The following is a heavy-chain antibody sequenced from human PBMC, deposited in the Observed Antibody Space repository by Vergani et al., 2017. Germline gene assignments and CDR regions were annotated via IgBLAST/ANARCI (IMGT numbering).Heavy chain of an antibody. CDR2: ITGIDASI. J-gene: IGHJ4*02. CDR3: AADPELATACRL. Sequence: EVQLLESGGGLVQPGGSLRLSCAASGFSFNTSPMTWVRQAPGKGLEWVSTITGIDASIYYADSVKGRFRISRDGFEDTLYLQLNSLTAEDTAVYYCAADPELATACRLWGQGTLVSVSS. D-gene: IGHD2-21*02. CDR1: GFSFNTSP. V-gene: IGHV3-23*01.